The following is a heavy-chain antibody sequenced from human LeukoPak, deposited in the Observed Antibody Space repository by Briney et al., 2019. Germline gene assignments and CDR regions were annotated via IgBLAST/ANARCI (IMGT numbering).Heavy chain of an antibody. D-gene: IGHD7-27*01. CDR3: ARGSRGDGAAFDI. CDR1: GGSISSFY. CDR2: IYYSGST. Sequence: SETLSLTCTVSGGSISSFYWNWIRQTPGKGLEWIAYIYYSGSTNYNPSLKSRVTISVDTSKNQFSLKLSSVTAADTAVYYCARGSRGDGAAFDIWGQGTPVTVSS. J-gene: IGHJ3*02. V-gene: IGHV4-59*01.